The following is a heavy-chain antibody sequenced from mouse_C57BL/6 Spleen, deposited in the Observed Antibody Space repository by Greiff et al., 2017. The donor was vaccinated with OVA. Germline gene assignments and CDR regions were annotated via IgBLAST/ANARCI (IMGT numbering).Heavy chain of an antibody. Sequence: EVQLQQSGPELVKPGASVKISCKASGYTFTDYYMNWVKQSHGKSLEWIGDINPNNGGTSYNQKFKGKATLTVDKSSSTAYMELRSLTSEDSAVYYCARSRGCSYGYFDVWGTGTTVTVSS. CDR2: INPNNGGT. J-gene: IGHJ1*03. CDR3: ARSRGCSYGYFDV. D-gene: IGHD6-1*01. CDR1: GYTFTDYY. V-gene: IGHV1-26*01.